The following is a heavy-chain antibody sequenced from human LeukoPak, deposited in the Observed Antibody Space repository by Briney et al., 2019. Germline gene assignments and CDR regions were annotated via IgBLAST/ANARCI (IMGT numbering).Heavy chain of an antibody. CDR2: ISGSGGST. J-gene: IGHJ4*02. Sequence: PGGSLRLSGAASGFTFSSYAMSWVRQAPGKGLEWVSAISGSGGSTYYADSVKGRFTISRDNSKNTLYLQMNSLRAEDTAVYYCAKFDDSSGYYRYWGQGTLVTVSS. D-gene: IGHD3-22*01. CDR1: GFTFSSYA. CDR3: AKFDDSSGYYRY. V-gene: IGHV3-23*01.